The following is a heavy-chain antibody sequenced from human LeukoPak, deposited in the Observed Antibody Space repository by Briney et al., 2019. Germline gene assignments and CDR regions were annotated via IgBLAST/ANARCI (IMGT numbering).Heavy chain of an antibody. CDR1: GFTFSDYY. Sequence: GGSLRLSCAASGFTFSDYYMSWIRQAPGKGLEWVSYISSSGSTIYYADSVKGRFTISRDNAKNSLYLQMNSLRAEDPAVYYCAPSIAAAGPFDYWGQGTLVTVSS. CDR2: ISSSGSTI. V-gene: IGHV3-11*04. CDR3: APSIAAAGPFDY. J-gene: IGHJ4*02. D-gene: IGHD6-13*01.